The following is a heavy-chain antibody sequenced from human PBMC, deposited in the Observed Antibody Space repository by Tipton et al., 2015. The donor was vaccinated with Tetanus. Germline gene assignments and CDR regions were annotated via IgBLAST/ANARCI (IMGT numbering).Heavy chain of an antibody. D-gene: IGHD6-6*01. V-gene: IGHV3-11*01. CDR1: GFTLSTYW. Sequence: SLRLSCAASGFTLSTYWMSWIRLAPGKGLEWISYISHTGTTTYYSASVMGRFTVSRDNTKNSLYLEINSLRAEDTAVYYCARSESRIAPRIPWGMDIWGQGTTVTVSS. CDR3: ARSESRIAPRIPWGMDI. J-gene: IGHJ6*02. CDR2: ISHTGTTT.